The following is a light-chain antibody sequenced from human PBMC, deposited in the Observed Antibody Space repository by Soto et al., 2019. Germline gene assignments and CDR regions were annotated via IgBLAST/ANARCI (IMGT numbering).Light chain of an antibody. J-gene: IGKJ4*01. V-gene: IGKV1-39*01. Sequence: DIQMTQCPSSLSASVGDRVTITCRASQNIVNYLNWYQQKPGKAPKLLIYAASSLQSGVPSRFSGSGSGTDFTLTISSLHPEDFATYYCQQANSFPLTFGGGTKVDIK. CDR1: QNIVNY. CDR3: QQANSFPLT. CDR2: AAS.